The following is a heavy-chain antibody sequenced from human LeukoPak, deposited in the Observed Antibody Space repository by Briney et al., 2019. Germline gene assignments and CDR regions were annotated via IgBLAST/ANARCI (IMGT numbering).Heavy chain of an antibody. CDR2: ISAYNGNT. J-gene: IGHJ3*02. Sequence: ASVKVSCKASGYTFTSYGISWVRQAPGQGLEWMGWISAYNGNTNYAQKVQGRVTMTTDTSTSTAYMDLRSLRSDDTAVYYCARSYFYDSGGSPNAFDIWGQGTMVTVSS. D-gene: IGHD3-22*01. CDR1: GYTFTSYG. V-gene: IGHV1-18*01. CDR3: ARSYFYDSGGSPNAFDI.